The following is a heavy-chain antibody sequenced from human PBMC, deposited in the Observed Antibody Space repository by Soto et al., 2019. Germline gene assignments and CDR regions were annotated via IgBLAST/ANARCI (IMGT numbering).Heavy chain of an antibody. Sequence: HPGGSLRLSCAASGFTFSSYAMSWVRQAPGKGLEWVSAISGSGGSTYYADSVKGRFTISRDNSKNTLYLQMNSLRAEDTAVYYCAKDTIAARLATLGVGYGMDVWGQGTTVTVSS. D-gene: IGHD6-6*01. V-gene: IGHV3-23*01. J-gene: IGHJ6*02. CDR2: ISGSGGST. CDR1: GFTFSSYA. CDR3: AKDTIAARLATLGVGYGMDV.